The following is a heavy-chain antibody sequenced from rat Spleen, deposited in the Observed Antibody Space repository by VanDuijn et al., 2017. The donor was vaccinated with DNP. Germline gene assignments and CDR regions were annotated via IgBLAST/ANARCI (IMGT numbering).Heavy chain of an antibody. CDR2: INSAGST. V-gene: IGHV3-3*01. D-gene: IGHD1-6*01. J-gene: IGHJ2*01. CDR3: ARGDILRSFDY. CDR1: GYSITSCCR. Sequence: EVQLQESGPGLVKPSQSLSLTCSVTGYSITSCCRWTWIRKFPGHKLEWMGYINSAGSTNYNPSLKGRISITSDTSKNQFLLQVNSVTTEDTATYYCARGDILRSFDYWGQGVMVTVSS.